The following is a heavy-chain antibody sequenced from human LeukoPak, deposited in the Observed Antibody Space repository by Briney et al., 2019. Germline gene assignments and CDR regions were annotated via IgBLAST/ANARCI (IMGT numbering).Heavy chain of an antibody. J-gene: IGHJ5*02. V-gene: IGHV3-7*03. Sequence: PGGSLRLSCAASGFTFNSYWMSWVRQAPGKGLEWVANIKQDGSEKYYVDSVKGRFTISRDNSKNTLSLQMNSLRAEDTAVYYCAKGADDVPDLFRVVWFDPWGQGTLVTVSS. CDR2: IKQDGSEK. CDR1: GFTFNSYW. CDR3: AKGADDVPDLFRVVWFDP. D-gene: IGHD2-2*01.